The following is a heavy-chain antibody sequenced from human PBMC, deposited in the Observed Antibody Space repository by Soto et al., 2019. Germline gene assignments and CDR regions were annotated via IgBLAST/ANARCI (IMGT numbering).Heavy chain of an antibody. V-gene: IGHV3-30-3*01. D-gene: IGHD6-13*01. J-gene: IGHJ6*02. CDR2: ISYDGSNK. CDR3: ARDLVGKGSSSWYCGMDV. CDR1: GFTFSSYA. Sequence: QVQLEESGGGVVQPGRSLRLSCAASGFTFSSYAMHWVRQAPGKGLEWVAVISYDGSNKYYADSVKGRITISRDNSKNTLYLQINRLRAEDTAVYYCARDLVGKGSSSWYCGMDVWGQGTTVTVSS.